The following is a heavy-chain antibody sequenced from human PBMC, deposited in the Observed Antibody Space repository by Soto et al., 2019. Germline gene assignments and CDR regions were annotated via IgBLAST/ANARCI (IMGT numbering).Heavy chain of an antibody. J-gene: IGHJ6*02. D-gene: IGHD2-2*01. CDR3: ARDDIVVVPAAIYYYYGMDV. CDR2: ISSSGSTI. Sequence: PGGSLRLSCAASGFTFSSYEMNWVRQAPGKGLEWVSYISSSGSTIYYADSVKGRFTISRDNAKNSLYLQMNSLRAEDTAVYYCARDDIVVVPAAIYYYYGMDVWGQGTTVTVSS. V-gene: IGHV3-48*03. CDR1: GFTFSSYE.